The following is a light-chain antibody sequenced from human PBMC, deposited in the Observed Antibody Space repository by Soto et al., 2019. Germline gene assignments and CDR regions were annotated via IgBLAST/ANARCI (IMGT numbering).Light chain of an antibody. J-gene: IGLJ1*01. CDR3: SSYAGSNRV. Sequence: QSVLTQPASVSGSAGQSGTISCTVASGDVGGYNYVSWYQQHPGKAPKPMIYEVSKRPSGVPDRFSGSKSGNTASLTVSGLQAEDEADYYCSSYAGSNRVFGTGTKVTVL. V-gene: IGLV2-8*01. CDR2: EVS. CDR1: SGDVGGYNY.